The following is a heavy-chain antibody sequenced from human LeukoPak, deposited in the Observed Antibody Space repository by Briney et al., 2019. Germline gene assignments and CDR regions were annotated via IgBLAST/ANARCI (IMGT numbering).Heavy chain of an antibody. D-gene: IGHD1-14*01. CDR3: ARGLPYASPQPGY. J-gene: IGHJ4*02. Sequence: SETLSLTCTVSGGSISTYYWSWIRQPPGTGLEWIAYIYYSGSTNYNPSLKSRVTISVDTSKNQFSLKLSSVTAADTAVYYCARGLPYASPQPGYWGQGTLVAVSS. CDR2: IYYSGST. CDR1: GGSISTYY. V-gene: IGHV4-59*01.